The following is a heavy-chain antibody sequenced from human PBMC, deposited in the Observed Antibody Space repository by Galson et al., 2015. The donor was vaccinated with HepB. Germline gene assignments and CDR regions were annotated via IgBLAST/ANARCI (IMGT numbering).Heavy chain of an antibody. V-gene: IGHV1-69*13. CDR1: GGTFSSYA. D-gene: IGHD3-10*01. CDR2: IIPIFGTA. CDR3: AKTLRGFNYHYGMDV. J-gene: IGHJ6*02. Sequence: SVKVSCKASGGTFSSYAISWVRQAPGQGLEWMGGIIPIFGTANYAQKFQGRVTITADESTSTAYMELSSLRSEDTAVYYCAKTLRGFNYHYGMDVWGQGTTVTVSS.